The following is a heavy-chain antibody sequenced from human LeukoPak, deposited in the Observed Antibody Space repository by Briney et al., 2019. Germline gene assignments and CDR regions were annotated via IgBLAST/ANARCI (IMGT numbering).Heavy chain of an antibody. CDR1: GGTFSSYA. CDR3: ARATREVGAAKTFQH. Sequence: SVKVSCKASGGTFSSYAISWVRQAPGQGLEWMGGIIPIFGTANYAQKFQGRVTITADESTSTAYMELSSLRSEDTAVYYCARATREVGAAKTFQHWGQGTLVTVSP. D-gene: IGHD1-26*01. V-gene: IGHV1-69*13. J-gene: IGHJ1*01. CDR2: IIPIFGTA.